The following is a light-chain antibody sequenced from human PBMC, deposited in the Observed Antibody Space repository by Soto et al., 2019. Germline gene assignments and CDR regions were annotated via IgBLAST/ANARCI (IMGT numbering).Light chain of an antibody. CDR3: QQYNNWPRT. CDR1: QSVSSN. V-gene: IGKV3-15*01. J-gene: IGKJ1*01. Sequence: EIVMTQSPATLSVSPGERATLSCRASQSVSSNLARYQQKPGQAPRLLIYGASTRATGIPARFSGSGSGTEFTLAISSLQSKDLAVYYCQQYNNWPRTFGQGTKVEI. CDR2: GAS.